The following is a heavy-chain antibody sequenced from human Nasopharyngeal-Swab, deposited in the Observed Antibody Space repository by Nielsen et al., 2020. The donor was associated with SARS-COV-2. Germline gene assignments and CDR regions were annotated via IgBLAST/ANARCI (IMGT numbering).Heavy chain of an antibody. CDR1: GGSFSGYY. D-gene: IGHD6-19*01. J-gene: IGHJ5*02. Sequence: SETLSLTCAVYGGSFSGYYWSWIRQPPGKGLEWIGEINHSGSTNYNPSLKSRVTISVDTSKNQFSLKLSSVTAADTAVYYCARGRGSSGLTYNRFDPWGQGTLVTVSS. CDR3: ARGRGSSGLTYNRFDP. V-gene: IGHV4-34*01. CDR2: INHSGST.